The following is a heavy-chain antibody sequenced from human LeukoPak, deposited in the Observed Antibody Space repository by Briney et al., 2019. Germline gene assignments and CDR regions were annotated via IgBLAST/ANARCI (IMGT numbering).Heavy chain of an antibody. CDR1: GYTFTGYY. D-gene: IGHD3-22*01. J-gene: IGHJ4*02. Sequence: ASVKVSCKASGYTFTGYYMHWVRQAPGQGLEWMGWINPNSGGTNYAQKFQGRVTMTRDTYISTAYMELGRLTTDDTAVYYCATFYDSSGYFYWGQGTLVTVSS. CDR2: INPNSGGT. V-gene: IGHV1-2*02. CDR3: ATFYDSSGYFY.